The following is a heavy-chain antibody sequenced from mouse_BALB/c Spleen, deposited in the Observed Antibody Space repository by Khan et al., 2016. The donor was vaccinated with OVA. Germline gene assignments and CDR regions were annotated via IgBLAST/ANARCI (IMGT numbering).Heavy chain of an antibody. CDR1: GFNIEDTY. CDR2: IDPANGNT. V-gene: IGHV14-3*02. J-gene: IGHJ4*01. CDR3: ARLGWSYTMDY. Sequence: VQLQQSGAELVKPGASVKLSCTASGFNIEDTYIHWVMQRPEQGLEWIGRIDPANGNTKYDPKFQGKATITADTSSNTAYLQLSSLTSEDTAVYYCARLGWSYTMDYWGQGTSVTVSS. D-gene: IGHD1-1*02.